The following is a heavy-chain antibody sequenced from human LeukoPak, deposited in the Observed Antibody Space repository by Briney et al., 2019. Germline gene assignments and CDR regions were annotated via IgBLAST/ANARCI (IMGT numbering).Heavy chain of an antibody. CDR2: INPNSGGT. J-gene: IGHJ6*03. CDR1: GYTFTGYY. D-gene: IGHD3-22*01. CDR3: ARDHMSSSSGYYYYYYMDV. V-gene: IGHV1-2*02. Sequence: ASVKVSCKASGYTFTGYYMHWVRQAPGQGLEWMGWINPNSGGTNYAQKFQGRVTMTRDTSISTAYMELSRLRSDDTAVYYCARDHMSSSSGYYYYYYMDVWGKGTTVTVSS.